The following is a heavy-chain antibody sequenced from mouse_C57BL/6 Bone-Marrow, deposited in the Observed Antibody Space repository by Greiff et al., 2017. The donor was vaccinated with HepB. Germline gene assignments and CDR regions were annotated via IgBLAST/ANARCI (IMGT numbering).Heavy chain of an antibody. V-gene: IGHV1-76*01. Sequence: VQLVESGAELVRPGASVKLSCKASGYTFTDYYINWVKQRPGQGLEWIARIYPGSGNTYYNEKFKGKATLTAEKSSSTAYMQLSSLTSEDSAVYFCARGDYSNYEDDWGQGTTLTVSS. CDR1: GYTFTDYY. CDR2: IYPGSGNT. D-gene: IGHD2-5*01. J-gene: IGHJ2*01. CDR3: ARGDYSNYEDD.